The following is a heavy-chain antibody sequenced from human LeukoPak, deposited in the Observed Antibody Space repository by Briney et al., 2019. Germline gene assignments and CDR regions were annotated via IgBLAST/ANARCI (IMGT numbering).Heavy chain of an antibody. J-gene: IGHJ5*02. Sequence: PGGSLRLSCVGSGFTFSSSWMGWVRQAPGKGLEWVANIKQDETEKYYADSVKGRFTVSRDNAKNSMYLQMDSLRVEDTAMYYCAKRSAWSLLDPWGQGTLVTVSS. CDR1: GFTFSSSW. CDR3: AKRSAWSLLDP. V-gene: IGHV3-7*03. CDR2: IKQDETEK. D-gene: IGHD6-19*01.